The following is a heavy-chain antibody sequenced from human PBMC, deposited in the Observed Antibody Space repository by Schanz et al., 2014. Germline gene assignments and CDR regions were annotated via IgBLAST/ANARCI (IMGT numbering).Heavy chain of an antibody. V-gene: IGHV3-7*04. CDR2: IKQDGSEK. J-gene: IGHJ4*02. D-gene: IGHD3-10*01. CDR3: ARDNYYGSGSCAY. Sequence: EVQLVESGGGLVKPGGSLRLSCAASGFTFSSYSMNWVRQAPGKGLEWVANIKQDGSEKYYVDAVKGRFTISRDNAKNSMYLHMKSLRGEDTAVYYCARDNYYGSGSCAYWGQGTLVTVSS. CDR1: GFTFSSYS.